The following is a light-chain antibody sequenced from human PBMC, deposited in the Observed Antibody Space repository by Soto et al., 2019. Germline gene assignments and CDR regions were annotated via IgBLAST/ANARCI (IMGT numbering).Light chain of an antibody. V-gene: IGKV1-39*01. Sequence: DIQMTQSPSSLSASVGDRVTITCRASQSITSYLNWYQQKPGKAPKLLIYAASSLQSGVPSRFSGSGSGTEFTLTIVSLQPEDFATYYCQQSYSTPPITFGQGTRLEIK. J-gene: IGKJ5*01. CDR3: QQSYSTPPIT. CDR2: AAS. CDR1: QSITSY.